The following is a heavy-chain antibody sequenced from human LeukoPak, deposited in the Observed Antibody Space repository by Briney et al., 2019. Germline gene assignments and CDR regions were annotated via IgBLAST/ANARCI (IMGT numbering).Heavy chain of an antibody. D-gene: IGHD2/OR15-2a*01. Sequence: SETLSLTCTVSGGNISGYFWSWSRQPPGKGLEWIGHIYYTGSTIYNPSLRSRVTMSVDVSKNQFSLDLTSVTAADTAVYYCARHDPVGHFLRGMDVWGQGTTVTVSS. CDR3: ARHDPVGHFLRGMDV. V-gene: IGHV4-59*08. J-gene: IGHJ6*02. CDR2: IYYTGST. CDR1: GGNISGYF.